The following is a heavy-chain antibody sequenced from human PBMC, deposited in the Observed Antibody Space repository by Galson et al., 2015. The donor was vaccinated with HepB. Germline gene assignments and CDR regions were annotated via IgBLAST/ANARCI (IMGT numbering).Heavy chain of an antibody. CDR2: IKQDGSEK. V-gene: IGHV3-7*01. J-gene: IGHJ4*02. Sequence: SLRLSCAASGFTFSSYWMSWVRQAPGKGLEWVANIKQDGSEKYYVDSVKGRFTISRDNAKNSLYLQMSSLRAEDTAVYYCVKGVPWQWLGATFDYWGQGTLVTVSS. CDR3: VKGVPWQWLGATFDY. D-gene: IGHD6-19*01. CDR1: GFTFSSYW.